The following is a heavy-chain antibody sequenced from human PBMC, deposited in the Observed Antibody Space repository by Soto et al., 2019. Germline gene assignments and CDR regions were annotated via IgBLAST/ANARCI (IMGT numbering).Heavy chain of an antibody. V-gene: IGHV3-48*02. J-gene: IGHJ4*02. CDR3: ARGGVATIFGDS. D-gene: IGHD5-12*01. CDR2: IDSSSKTI. CDR1: VFTFSRYS. Sequence: GSLRLSCAASVFTFSRYSMNLVRQAPGKGLEWLSYIDSSSKTIYYADSAKGRFIISRDNAKNSLYLQMNSLRDEDTAVYYCARGGVATIFGDSWGQGTLVTVSS.